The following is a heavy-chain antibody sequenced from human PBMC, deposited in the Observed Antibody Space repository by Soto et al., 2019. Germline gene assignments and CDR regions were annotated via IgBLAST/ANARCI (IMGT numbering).Heavy chain of an antibody. D-gene: IGHD3-10*01. V-gene: IGHV4-61*01. CDR2: IRYSGNT. CDR1: GGSVSSGSYY. J-gene: IGHJ6*03. CDR3: ARDLPGGAYYMDV. Sequence: PSETLSLTCTVSGGSVSSGSYYWSWIRQPPGKGLEWIGYIRYSGNTNYNPSLKSRVTISIDTSKNQFSLKVNSVTAADTAMYYCARDLPGGAYYMDVWGKGTTVTVSS.